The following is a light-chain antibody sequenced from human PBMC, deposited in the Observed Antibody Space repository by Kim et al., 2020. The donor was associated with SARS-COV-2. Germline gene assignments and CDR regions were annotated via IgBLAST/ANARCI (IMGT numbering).Light chain of an antibody. CDR3: QQYGTSLRT. CDR2: GAS. CDR1: QSVTSSY. J-gene: IGKJ1*01. Sequence: EIVLTQSPGTRSLSPGERATLSCRASQSVTSSYLAWYQQKPGQPPRLLIYGASNRATGIPDRFSGSGSGTDFTLTISRLESEDLAVYYCQQYGTSLRTFGQGTKVEIK. V-gene: IGKV3-20*01.